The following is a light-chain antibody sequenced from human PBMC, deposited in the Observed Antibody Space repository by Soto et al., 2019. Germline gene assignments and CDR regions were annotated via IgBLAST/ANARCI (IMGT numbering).Light chain of an antibody. V-gene: IGKV3-15*01. CDR1: QSVSSY. CDR3: QQYGNWPPWT. CDR2: DGS. J-gene: IGKJ1*01. Sequence: EIVMTQSPATLSASPGERAALSCRASQSVSSYLAWYQQKPGQAPRLLMYDGSTRATGIPARFSGSGSGTEFTLTISSLQSEDFAVYYWQQYGNWPPWTFGQGTKVEIK.